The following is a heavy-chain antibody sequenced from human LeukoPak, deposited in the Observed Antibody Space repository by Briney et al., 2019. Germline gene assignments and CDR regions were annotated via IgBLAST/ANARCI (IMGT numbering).Heavy chain of an antibody. CDR1: GFTFTSNW. V-gene: IGHV3-7*01. Sequence: GGSLRLSCAATGFTFTSNWMNWVRQAPGRGLEWVAYINTHGTETNYVDSVKGRFTISRDNAKNALYLQMNSLRAEDTAVYYCGRVPRELDYWGQGTLVTVSS. CDR2: INTHGTET. D-gene: IGHD1-1*01. CDR3: GRVPRELDY. J-gene: IGHJ4*02.